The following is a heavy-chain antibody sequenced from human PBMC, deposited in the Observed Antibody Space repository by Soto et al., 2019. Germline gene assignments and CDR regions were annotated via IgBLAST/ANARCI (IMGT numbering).Heavy chain of an antibody. D-gene: IGHD3-10*01. CDR3: VRDLDGSGSYYTGY. CDR1: GYNFINYG. CDR2: IRVHNGNT. J-gene: IGHJ4*02. Sequence: ASVKVSCKASGYNFINYGITWVRQAPGQGLEGMGWIRVHNGNTNYAQNLQGRVTMTTDTSTRTAYMELRSLRSDDTAVYYCVRDLDGSGSYYTGYWGPGTLVTVSS. V-gene: IGHV1-18*01.